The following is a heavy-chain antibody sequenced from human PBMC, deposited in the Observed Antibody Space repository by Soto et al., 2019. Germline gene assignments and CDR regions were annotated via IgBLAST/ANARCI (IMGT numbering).Heavy chain of an antibody. CDR2: ISSSGSTI. CDR1: EVNIRIYG. D-gene: IGHD2-15*01. Sequence: GGSLRHSYAASEVNIRIYGMNWVRQAPGKGLECISHISSSGSTIYYADSVKGRFTVSRDNAKSSLYLQMNSLRSADTAVYYCARDLWISGGSCKVDSWGKGTLVTVTS. J-gene: IGHJ4*02. V-gene: IGHV3-48*04. CDR3: ARDLWISGGSCKVDS.